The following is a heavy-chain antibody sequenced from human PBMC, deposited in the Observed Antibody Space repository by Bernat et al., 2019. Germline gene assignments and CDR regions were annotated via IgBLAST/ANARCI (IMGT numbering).Heavy chain of an antibody. V-gene: IGHV1-24*01. J-gene: IGHJ3*02. Sequence: QVQLVQSGAEVKKPGASVKVSCKVSGYTLTELSMHWVRQAPGKGLEWMGGFVPEDGETIYAQKFQGRVTMTEDTSTDTAYMELSSLRSEDTAVYYCATSRAIVVVVAAPDAFDIWGQGTMVTVSS. CDR3: ATSRAIVVVVAAPDAFDI. CDR1: GYTLTELS. CDR2: FVPEDGET. D-gene: IGHD2-15*01.